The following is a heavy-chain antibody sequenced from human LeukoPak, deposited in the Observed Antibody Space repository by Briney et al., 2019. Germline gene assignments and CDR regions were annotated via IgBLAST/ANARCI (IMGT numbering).Heavy chain of an antibody. V-gene: IGHV1-8*01. Sequence: ASVKVSCKASGYTFTHYDIHWVRQASGQGLEWMGRMNANSGNANYAQKFQGRVTMTRITSISTAYLDLRGLRSDDTAVYFCARSGYDSPDGDFWGQGALVTVSS. CDR3: ARSGYDSPDGDF. J-gene: IGHJ4*02. D-gene: IGHD6-25*01. CDR2: MNANSGNA. CDR1: GYTFTHYD.